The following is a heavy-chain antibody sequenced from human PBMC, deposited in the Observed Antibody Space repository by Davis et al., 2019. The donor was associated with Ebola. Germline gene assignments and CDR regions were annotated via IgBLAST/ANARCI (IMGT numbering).Heavy chain of an antibody. CDR1: GFTFSSYW. V-gene: IGHV3-7*01. J-gene: IGHJ4*02. CDR3: ARERPSAGYSSGWYVNY. Sequence: GESLKISCAVSGFTFSSYWMSWVRQAPGKGLEWVANIKQDGSEKYYVDSVKGRFTISRDNAKNSLYLQMNSLRADDTAVYYCARERPSAGYSSGWYVNYWGQGTLVTVSS. D-gene: IGHD6-19*01. CDR2: IKQDGSEK.